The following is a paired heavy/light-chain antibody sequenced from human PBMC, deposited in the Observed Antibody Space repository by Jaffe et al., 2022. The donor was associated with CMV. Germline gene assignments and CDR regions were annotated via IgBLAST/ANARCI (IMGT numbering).Light chain of an antibody. CDR2: RAS. CDR1: QSVSNY. J-gene: IGKJ4*01. V-gene: IGKV3-11*01. CDR3: QQRSDGPLT. Sequence: EIVLTQSPATLSLSPGERATLSCRASQSVSNYIAWYQQKPGQAPRLLIYRASKRATGIPARFSGSGSGSDFTLTITSLEPEDFAVYYCQQRSDGPLTFGGGTKVEVK.
Heavy chain of an antibody. J-gene: IGHJ3*01. CDR2: IDPNDSYT. V-gene: IGHV5-10-1*03. D-gene: IGHD3-16*01. CDR3: ARRPIPPSPWGWARNLKETADDALDL. Sequence: EVQLVQSGAAVRKPGESLTISCEASGYTFTKYWINWVRQMPGKGLEWMGRIDPNDSYTYYNPSFQGHVTISADKSTNTAYLQWSSLKASDTAKYFCARRPIPPSPWGWARNLKETADDALDLWGRGTMVIVSS. CDR1: GYTFTKYW.